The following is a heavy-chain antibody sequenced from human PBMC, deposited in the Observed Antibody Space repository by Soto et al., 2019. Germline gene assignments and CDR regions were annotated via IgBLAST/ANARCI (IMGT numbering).Heavy chain of an antibody. J-gene: IGHJ6*02. CDR1: GGSISSGGYY. CDR2: IYYSGST. Sequence: QVQLQESGPGLVKPSQTLSLTCTVSGGSISSGGYYWSWIRQHPGKGLEWIGYIYYSGSTYYNPCLQRRVTISVDTSKNQCSLKLSSVTAADTAVYYCARGWSGSTYYYYGMDVWGQGTTVTVAS. CDR3: ARGWSGSTYYYYGMDV. D-gene: IGHD3-3*01. V-gene: IGHV4-31*03.